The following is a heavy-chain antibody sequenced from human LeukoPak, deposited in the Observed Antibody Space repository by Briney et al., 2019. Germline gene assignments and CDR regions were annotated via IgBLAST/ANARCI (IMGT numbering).Heavy chain of an antibody. CDR1: GFTFSSYN. CDR2: ISDSSTTI. V-gene: IGHV3-48*04. D-gene: IGHD3-22*01. J-gene: IGHJ3*02. CDR3: ARAKYDSSGYYYSGFDI. Sequence: GGSLRLSCAASGFTFSSYNMNWVRQAPGKGLEWVSYISDSSTTIYYADSVKGRFTMSRDNAKKSLYLQMNSLRAEDTAVYYCARAKYDSSGYYYSGFDIWGQGTMVTVSS.